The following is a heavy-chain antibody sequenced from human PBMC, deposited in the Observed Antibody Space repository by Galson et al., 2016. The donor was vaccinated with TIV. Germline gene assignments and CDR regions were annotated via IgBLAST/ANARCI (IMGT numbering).Heavy chain of an antibody. V-gene: IGHV1-18*01. D-gene: IGHD2-15*01. CDR2: INAYNGNT. CDR1: GYTFNNYG. J-gene: IGHJ4*02. Sequence: SVKVSCKASGYTFNNYGVSWVRQATGQGPEWMGWINAYNGNTNYAQKLQGRVTMTTDTSTSTAYMELRSLRSDDTAVYYCARVGATGCSGVNCYSLDYWGQGTLVTFSS. CDR3: ARVGATGCSGVNCYSLDY.